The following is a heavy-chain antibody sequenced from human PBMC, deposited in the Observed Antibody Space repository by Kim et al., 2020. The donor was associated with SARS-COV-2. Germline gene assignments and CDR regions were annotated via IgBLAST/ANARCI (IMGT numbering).Heavy chain of an antibody. Sequence: GGSLRLSCAASGFTFSSYGMHWVRQAPGKGLEWVAVISYDGSNKYYADSVKGRFTISRDNSKNTLYLQMNSLRAEDTAVYYCAKEAINWVYGSGSHDVWGQGTTVTVSS. D-gene: IGHD3-10*01. CDR1: GFTFSSYG. J-gene: IGHJ6*02. CDR2: ISYDGSNK. V-gene: IGHV3-30*18. CDR3: AKEAINWVYGSGSHDV.